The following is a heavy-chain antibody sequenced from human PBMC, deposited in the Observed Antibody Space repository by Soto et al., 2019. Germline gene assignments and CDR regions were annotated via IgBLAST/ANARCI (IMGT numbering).Heavy chain of an antibody. CDR1: GFTFSGSA. CDR2: IRSKANSYAT. CDR3: ARGIAALVKGYWYFDL. V-gene: IGHV3-73*01. Sequence: GGSLRLSCAASGFTFSGSAMHWVRQASGKGLEWVGRIRSKANSYATAYAASVKGRFTISRDNAKNSLYLQMNSLRAEDTAVYYCARGIAALVKGYWYFDLWGRGTLVTVSS. D-gene: IGHD6-6*01. J-gene: IGHJ2*01.